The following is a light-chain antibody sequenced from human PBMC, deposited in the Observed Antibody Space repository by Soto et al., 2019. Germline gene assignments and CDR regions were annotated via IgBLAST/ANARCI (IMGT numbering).Light chain of an antibody. J-gene: IGLJ3*02. CDR1: SGYSTYI. V-gene: IGLV4-60*02. CDR3: ETWYSNTHKV. Sequence: QSVLTQSSSASASLGSSVKLTCSRSSGYSTYIIAWHQQQPGKAPRFLMTLDRSGSYNRGSGVPDRFSGSSSGADRYLTISNLQFEDEGDYYCETWYSNTHKVFGGGTKLTVL. CDR2: LDRSGSY.